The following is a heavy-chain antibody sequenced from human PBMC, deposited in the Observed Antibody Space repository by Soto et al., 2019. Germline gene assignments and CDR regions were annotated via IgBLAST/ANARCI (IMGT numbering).Heavy chain of an antibody. Sequence: SETLSLTCTVSGGSISSSSYYWGWIRQPPGKGLEWIGSIYYSGSTYYNPSLKSRVTISVDTSKNQFSLKLSSVTAADTAVYYCVRQDYGALIYYYYMDVWGKGTTVTVSS. D-gene: IGHD4-17*01. CDR1: GGSISSSSYY. V-gene: IGHV4-39*01. J-gene: IGHJ6*03. CDR3: VRQDYGALIYYYYMDV. CDR2: IYYSGST.